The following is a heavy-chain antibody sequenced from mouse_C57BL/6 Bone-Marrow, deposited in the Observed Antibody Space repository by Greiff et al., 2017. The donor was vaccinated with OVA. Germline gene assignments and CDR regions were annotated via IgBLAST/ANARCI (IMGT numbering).Heavy chain of an antibody. D-gene: IGHD2-3*01. CDR2: IHPNSGST. CDR1: GYTFTSYW. CDR3: ARRVYDSYYAMDY. J-gene: IGHJ4*01. V-gene: IGHV1-64*01. Sequence: QVQLQQSGAELVKPGASVKLSCKASGYTFTSYWMHWVKQRPGQGLEWIGMIHPNSGSTNYNQKFKGKSTLTVDKSSSTAYMQLSSLTSEDSAVYYCARRVYDSYYAMDYWGQGTSVTVSS.